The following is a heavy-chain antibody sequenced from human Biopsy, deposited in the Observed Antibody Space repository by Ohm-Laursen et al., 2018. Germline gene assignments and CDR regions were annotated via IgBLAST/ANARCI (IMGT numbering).Heavy chain of an antibody. CDR2: IKSESDGGTT. J-gene: IGHJ4*01. Sequence: SLRLSCTASGFPFSKAWMNWVRQAPGKGLEWVGRIKSESDGGTTDYAGPVTGRFTISRDDSKNTLYVQMNSLKTEDTAVYYCSTMATFWGHRTLVSVSS. V-gene: IGHV3-15*01. D-gene: IGHD3-16*01. CDR1: GFPFSKAW. CDR3: STMATF.